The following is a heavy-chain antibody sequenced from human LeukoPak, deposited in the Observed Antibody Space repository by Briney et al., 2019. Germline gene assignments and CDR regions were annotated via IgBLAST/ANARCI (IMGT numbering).Heavy chain of an antibody. CDR3: ARVSQLSVEMATHTGGFDT. J-gene: IGHJ3*02. Sequence: GESLKISCKGSGYNFMNYWIAWVRQMPGKGLEWMGIIYPGDSDTRYSPSFQGQVTISADKSINTAYLQWSSLEASDTAMYYCARVSQLSVEMATHTGGFDTWGQGTMLTVSS. CDR1: GYNFMNYW. CDR2: IYPGDSDT. D-gene: IGHD5-24*01. V-gene: IGHV5-51*01.